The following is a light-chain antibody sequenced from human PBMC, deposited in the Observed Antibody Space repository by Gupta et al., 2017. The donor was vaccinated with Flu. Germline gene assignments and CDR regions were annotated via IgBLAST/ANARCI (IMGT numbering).Light chain of an antibody. J-gene: IGLJ3*02. CDR1: ALPKQY. CDR3: QLADSSGTFWV. CDR2: KDI. V-gene: IGLV3-25*01. Sequence: SYELTQPPSVSVSPGQTARLTCSGDALPKQYAHWYQQKPGQAPILVIYKDIERPSGIPERFSGSSSGTTVTLTISGVQAEDEADYYCQLADSSGTFWVFGGGTKLTFL.